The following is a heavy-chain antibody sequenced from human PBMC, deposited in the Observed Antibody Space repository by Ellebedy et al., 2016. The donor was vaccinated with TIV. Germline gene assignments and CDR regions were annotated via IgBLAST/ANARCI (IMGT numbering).Heavy chain of an antibody. CDR1: GFTFSSYA. V-gene: IGHV3-48*02. CDR2: ISSSSSTR. J-gene: IGHJ6*02. CDR3: ARVGSSTLLSHYGMDV. D-gene: IGHD6-6*01. Sequence: GESLKISCAASGFTFSSYAMTWVRQAPGKGLEWVSYISSSSSTRYYADSVKGRFTISRDNAKNSLYLQMNSLRDEDTAVYYCARVGSSTLLSHYGMDVWGQGTTVTVSS.